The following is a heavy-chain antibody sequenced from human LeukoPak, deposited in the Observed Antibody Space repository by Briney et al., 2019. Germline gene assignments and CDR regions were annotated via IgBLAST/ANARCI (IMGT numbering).Heavy chain of an antibody. V-gene: IGHV3-74*01. D-gene: IGHD6-13*01. J-gene: IGHJ5*02. Sequence: PGGSLRLSCAASGFTFSSYWMHWVRQAPGKGLVWVPRMNSDGSTTNYADSVKGRFTISRDNAKNTLYLQMNSLRGEDTAMYYCARAGQYSTNNWFDPWGQGTLVTVSS. CDR3: ARAGQYSTNNWFDP. CDR1: GFTFSSYW. CDR2: MNSDGSTT.